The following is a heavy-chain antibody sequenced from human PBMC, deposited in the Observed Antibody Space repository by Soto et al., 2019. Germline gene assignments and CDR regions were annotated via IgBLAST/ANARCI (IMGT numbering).Heavy chain of an antibody. CDR2: INAGSGNT. V-gene: IGHV1-3*01. CDR1: GYTFTGYY. D-gene: IGHD3-3*02. CDR3: ARDTETLGPRANDALDI. J-gene: IGHJ3*02. Sequence: QVQLVQSGAEVKKPGASVKVSCKASGYTFTGYYIHWVRQAPGQSLEWMGWINAGSGNTKYSQNFQGRVSITRDTSASTVYMELTGLTSEDTAVYYCARDTETLGPRANDALDIWGQGTMVTVSS.